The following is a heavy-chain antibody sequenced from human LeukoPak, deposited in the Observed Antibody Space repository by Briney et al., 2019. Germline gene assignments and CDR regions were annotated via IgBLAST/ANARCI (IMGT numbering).Heavy chain of an antibody. CDR3: ARRMNGGYDLAGRMDV. Sequence: GESLKISCKGSGYSFTSYWIGWVRQMPGKGLEWMGIIYPGDSDTRYSPSFQGQVTISADKSISTAYLQWSSLKASDTAMYYCARRMNGGYDLAGRMDVWGQGTTVTVSS. D-gene: IGHD5-12*01. CDR1: GYSFTSYW. J-gene: IGHJ6*02. CDR2: IYPGDSDT. V-gene: IGHV5-51*01.